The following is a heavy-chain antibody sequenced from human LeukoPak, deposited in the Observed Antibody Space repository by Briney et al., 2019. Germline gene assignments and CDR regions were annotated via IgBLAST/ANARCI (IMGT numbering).Heavy chain of an antibody. V-gene: IGHV4-4*02. CDR3: SRESGPISPFGF. J-gene: IGHJ4*02. D-gene: IGHD1-26*01. CDR2: ISLRGLT. CDR1: GGSISGTNW. Sequence: PSETQSLICGVSGGSISGTNWWRWIRQPPGQGLEWIGEISLRGLTNYNPSLRSRLTTSLDESTNQVSLNLTSVTAADTAVYYCSRESGPISPFGFWGQGT.